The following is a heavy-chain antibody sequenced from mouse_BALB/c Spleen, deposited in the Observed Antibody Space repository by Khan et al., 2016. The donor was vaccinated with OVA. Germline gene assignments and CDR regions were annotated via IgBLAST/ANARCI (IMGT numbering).Heavy chain of an antibody. V-gene: IGHV1-9*01. J-gene: IGHJ3*01. CDR2: ILPGSGRN. Sequence: QVQLQQSGAELMKPGASVKISCKATGYTFSSYWIEWVKQRPGHGLEWIGEILPGSGRNNYNEKFKGKATFTADTSSNTAYMQLSNLTSDDSAVYYCARGNFHCISSWFCYWGPGTLVTVSA. CDR1: GYTFSSYW. CDR3: ARGNFHCISSWFCY. D-gene: IGHD1-1*01.